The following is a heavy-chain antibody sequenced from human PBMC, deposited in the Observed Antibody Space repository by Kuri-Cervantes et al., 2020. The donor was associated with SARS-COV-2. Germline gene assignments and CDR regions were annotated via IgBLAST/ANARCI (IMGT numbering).Heavy chain of an antibody. CDR3: ARVNDVIAARLHDAFDI. D-gene: IGHD6-6*01. V-gene: IGHV3-30*02. CDR1: GFSFSSYG. CDR2: VRYDGKTK. J-gene: IGHJ3*02. Sequence: GGSLRLSCVASGFSFSSYGMHWVRQTPGKGLEWVAFVRYDGKTKYYADSVKGRFTISRDNSKNTLYLQMNSLRAEDTAVYYCARVNDVIAARLHDAFDIWGQGTMVTVSS.